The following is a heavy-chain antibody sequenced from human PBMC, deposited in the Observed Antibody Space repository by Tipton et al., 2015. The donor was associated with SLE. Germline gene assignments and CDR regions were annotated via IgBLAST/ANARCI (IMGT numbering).Heavy chain of an antibody. V-gene: IGHV3-30*04. CDR3: AREAQGYGSGAFDF. CDR2: ISHDGTNK. Sequence: SLRLSCAASGFTFSSYVMHWVRQAPGMGLEWVTFISHDGTNKYYADSVKGPFTISRDNSKNTLYLQMNSLRAEDTAVYYCAREAQGYGSGAFDFWGQGTMVTVSS. D-gene: IGHD3-3*01. J-gene: IGHJ3*01. CDR1: GFTFSSYV.